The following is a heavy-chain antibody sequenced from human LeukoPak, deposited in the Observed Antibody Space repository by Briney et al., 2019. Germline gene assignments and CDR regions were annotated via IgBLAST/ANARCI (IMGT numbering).Heavy chain of an antibody. Sequence: SEALSLTCAVYGGSFSGYYWSWIRQPPGKGLEWIGEINHSGSTNYNPSLKSRVTISVDTSKNQFSLKLSSVTAADTAVYYCAREPRWLQPTFDYWGQGTLVTVSS. CDR1: GGSFSGYY. V-gene: IGHV4-34*01. CDR3: AREPRWLQPTFDY. CDR2: INHSGST. D-gene: IGHD5-24*01. J-gene: IGHJ4*02.